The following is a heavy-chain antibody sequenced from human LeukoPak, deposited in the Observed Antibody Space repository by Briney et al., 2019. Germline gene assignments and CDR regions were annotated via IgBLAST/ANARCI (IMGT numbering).Heavy chain of an antibody. V-gene: IGHV1-18*01. CDR3: ARDRDQDYYDSSGLDFDY. CDR1: GYTFTCYG. D-gene: IGHD3-22*01. J-gene: IGHJ4*02. CDR2: IGAYNGNT. Sequence: ASVKVSCKAPGYTFTCYGISWVRQAPGQGLEWMGWIGAYNGNTNYAQKLQGRVTMTTDTSTSTAYMELRSLRSDDTAVYYCARDRDQDYYDSSGLDFDYWGQGTLVTVSS.